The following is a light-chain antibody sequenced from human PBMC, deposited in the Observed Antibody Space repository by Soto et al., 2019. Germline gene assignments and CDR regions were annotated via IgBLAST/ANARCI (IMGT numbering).Light chain of an antibody. CDR2: EVS. CDR3: WSYAGSSTLVV. V-gene: IGLV2-23*02. Sequence: QSALTQPASVSGSPGQSITISCTGTSSDVGTYNLVSWYQQHAGKAPKLMIYEVSKRPSGVSNRFSGSNSGNTASLTISGLQAEDEADYYCWSYAGSSTLVVFGGGTKVTVL. J-gene: IGLJ3*02. CDR1: SSDVGTYNL.